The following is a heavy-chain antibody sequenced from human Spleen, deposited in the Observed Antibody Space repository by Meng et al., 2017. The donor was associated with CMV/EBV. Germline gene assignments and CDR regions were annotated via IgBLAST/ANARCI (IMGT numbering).Heavy chain of an antibody. CDR2: IYWNDDI. CDR3: AHGDFWAGYYPHFDY. V-gene: IGHV2-5*01. D-gene: IGHD3/OR15-3a*01. J-gene: IGHJ4*02. Sequence: GFSLSTSGVGVGWIRQPPGEALECLAVIYWNDDIRDSPSLKSRLTITKDTSKNQVVLTMTNMDPVDTATYYCAHGDFWAGYYPHFDYWGQGTLVTVSS. CDR1: GFSLSTSGVG.